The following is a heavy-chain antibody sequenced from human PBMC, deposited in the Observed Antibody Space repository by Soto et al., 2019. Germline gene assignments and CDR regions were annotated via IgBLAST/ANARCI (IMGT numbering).Heavy chain of an antibody. CDR3: ARSPKTDGDYDSEYFQH. D-gene: IGHD4-17*01. CDR2: IYYSGST. Sequence: PSETLSLTCTVSGGSINNYYWSWIRQPPGKGLEWIGYIYYSGSTNYNPSLKSRVTISVDTSKNQFSLKLSSVTAADTAVYYCARSPKTDGDYDSEYFQHWGQGTLVTVSS. V-gene: IGHV4-59*01. J-gene: IGHJ1*01. CDR1: GGSINNYY.